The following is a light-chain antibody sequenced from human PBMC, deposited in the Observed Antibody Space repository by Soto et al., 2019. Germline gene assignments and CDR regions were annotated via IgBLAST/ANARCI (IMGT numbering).Light chain of an antibody. CDR2: GAS. CDR3: QQYGSSPRT. Sequence: EIVLTQSPGTLSLSPGERATFSCRASQSVSSNYLAWYQQKPGQAPRLLIYGASSRATGIPDRFSGSGSGTDFTLTISRLEPEDFAVYYCQQYGSSPRTFGPGAKLEIK. CDR1: QSVSSNY. J-gene: IGKJ2*01. V-gene: IGKV3-20*01.